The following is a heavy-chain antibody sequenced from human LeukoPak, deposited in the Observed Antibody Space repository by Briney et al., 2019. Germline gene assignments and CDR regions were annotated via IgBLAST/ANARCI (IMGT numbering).Heavy chain of an antibody. CDR3: ARRVASRPVYCFDY. V-gene: IGHV4-59*01. CDR1: GGSISTYY. D-gene: IGHD2-15*01. Sequence: SETLSLTRTVSGGSISTYYWSWIRQPPGKALEWIGYVYYSGSTKYNPSLTSRVTISVDTSRNQFSLKLSSVTDADTAVYYCARRVASRPVYCFDYWGQGKLVTVSS. CDR2: VYYSGST. J-gene: IGHJ4*02.